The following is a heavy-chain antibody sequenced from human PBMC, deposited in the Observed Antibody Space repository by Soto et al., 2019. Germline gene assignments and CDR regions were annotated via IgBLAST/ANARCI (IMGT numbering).Heavy chain of an antibody. J-gene: IGHJ4*02. V-gene: IGHV1-69*06. CDR3: ARAPDYYDSSGYYSPDYYYFDY. Sequence: SVKVSCKASGGTFSSYAISWVRQAPGQGLEWMGGIIPIFGTANYAQKFQGRVTITADKSTSTAYMELSSLRSEDTAVYHCARAPDYYDSSGYYSPDYYYFDYWGQGTLVTVSS. CDR1: GGTFSSYA. CDR2: IIPIFGTA. D-gene: IGHD3-22*01.